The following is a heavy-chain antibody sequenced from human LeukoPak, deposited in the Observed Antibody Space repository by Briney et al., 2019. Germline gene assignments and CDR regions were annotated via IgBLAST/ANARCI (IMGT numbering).Heavy chain of an antibody. V-gene: IGHV1-69*13. CDR1: GGTFSSYA. CDR3: ARDRGFWSGYYHFDY. J-gene: IGHJ4*02. D-gene: IGHD3-3*01. Sequence: ASVKVSCKASGGTFSSYAISWARQAPGQGLEWMGGIIPIFGTANYAQKFQGRVTITADESTSTAYMELSSLRSEDTAVYYCARDRGFWSGYYHFDYWGQGTLVTVSS. CDR2: IIPIFGTA.